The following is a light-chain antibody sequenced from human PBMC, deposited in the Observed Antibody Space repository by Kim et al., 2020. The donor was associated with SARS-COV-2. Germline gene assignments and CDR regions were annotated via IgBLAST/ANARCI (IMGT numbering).Light chain of an antibody. CDR3: QSYDSTLSGYV. V-gene: IGLV1-40*01. Sequence: QSVLTQPPSVSGAPGQRVTISCTGSSSNIGAGYDVHWYRQVPGTAPKLLIYGNTNRPSGVPDRFSGSKSGTSASLAITGLQAEDEADYYCQSYDSTLSGYVFGTGTKVTVL. CDR1: SSNIGAGYD. J-gene: IGLJ1*01. CDR2: GNT.